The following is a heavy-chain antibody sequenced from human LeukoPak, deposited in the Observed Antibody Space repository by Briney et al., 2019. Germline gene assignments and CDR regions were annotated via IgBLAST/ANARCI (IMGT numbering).Heavy chain of an antibody. V-gene: IGHV4-39*01. CDR1: GGSISSSSYY. D-gene: IGHD4-17*01. CDR2: IYYSGNT. Sequence: SETLSLTCTVSGGSISSSSYYWGWIRQPPGKGLESIGSIYYSGNTYYNPSLKSRVTISVDTSKNQFSLELNSVTAADTAVYYCAIHATVTSFTFAHWGQGTLVTVSS. J-gene: IGHJ4*02. CDR3: AIHATVTSFTFAH.